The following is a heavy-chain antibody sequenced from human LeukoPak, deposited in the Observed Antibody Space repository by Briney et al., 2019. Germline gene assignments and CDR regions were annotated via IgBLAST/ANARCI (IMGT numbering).Heavy chain of an antibody. CDR2: IYSGGST. D-gene: IGHD6-6*01. CDR3: ASPQGGSSAYYFDY. J-gene: IGHJ4*02. CDR1: GFSFSDYS. Sequence: GGSLRLSCAASGFSFSDYSMNWVRQAPGKGLEWVSVIYSGGSTYYADSVKGRFTISRDNSKNTLYLQMNSLRAEDTAVYYCASPQGGSSAYYFDYWGQGTLVTVSS. V-gene: IGHV3-66*01.